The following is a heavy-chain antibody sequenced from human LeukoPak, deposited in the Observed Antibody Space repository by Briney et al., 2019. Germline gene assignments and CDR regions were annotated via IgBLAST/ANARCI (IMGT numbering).Heavy chain of an antibody. V-gene: IGHV3-30*04. CDR2: ISYDGSNK. Sequence: PGRSLRLSCAASGFTFSSYAMHWVRQAPGKGLEWVAVISYDGSNKYYADSVKGRFTISRDNSKNTLYLQMNSLRAEDTAVYYCARRRRIAVAVDAFDIWGQGTMFTVSS. CDR1: GFTFSSYA. D-gene: IGHD6-19*01. J-gene: IGHJ3*02. CDR3: ARRRRIAVAVDAFDI.